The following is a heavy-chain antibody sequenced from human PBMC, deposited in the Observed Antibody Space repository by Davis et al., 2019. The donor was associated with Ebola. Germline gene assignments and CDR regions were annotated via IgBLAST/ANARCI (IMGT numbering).Heavy chain of an antibody. V-gene: IGHV1-69*10. CDR2: IIPIFGIA. Sequence: SVKVSCKASGGTFSSYAISWVRQAPGQGLEWMGGIIPIFGIANYAQKFQGRVTITADKSTSTAYMELSSLRSEDTAVYYCARDRSDQLLSPGWFDPWGQGTLVTVSS. CDR3: ARDRSDQLLSPGWFDP. J-gene: IGHJ5*02. CDR1: GGTFSSYA. D-gene: IGHD2-2*01.